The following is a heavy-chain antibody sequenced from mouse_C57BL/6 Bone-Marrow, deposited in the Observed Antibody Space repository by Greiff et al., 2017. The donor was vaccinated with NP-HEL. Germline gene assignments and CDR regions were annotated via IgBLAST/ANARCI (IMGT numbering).Heavy chain of an antibody. Sequence: QVQLKQPGAELVKPGASVKMSCKASGYTFTSYWITWVKQRPGQGLEWIGDIYPGSGSTNYNEKFKSKATLTVCTSSSAAYMQLSSLTSEDSAVYYCARTPLIYYAMDYWGQGTSVTVSS. V-gene: IGHV1-55*01. J-gene: IGHJ4*01. CDR2: IYPGSGST. CDR1: GYTFTSYW. CDR3: ARTPLIYYAMDY.